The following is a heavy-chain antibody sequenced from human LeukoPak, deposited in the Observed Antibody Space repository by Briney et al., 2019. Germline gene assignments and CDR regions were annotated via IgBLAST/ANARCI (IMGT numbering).Heavy chain of an antibody. D-gene: IGHD1-14*01. CDR1: GCTFSSSA. CDR3: ARWVGTQLDF. Sequence: GGSLRLSCAASGCTFSSSAMHWVRQAPGKRLETVSAISSDGGRVYYGDSVKGRFTISRDNSKNTLYLQMGSLRAEDMAVYYCARWVGTQLDFWGQGTLVTVSS. CDR2: ISSDGGRV. V-gene: IGHV3-64*02. J-gene: IGHJ4*02.